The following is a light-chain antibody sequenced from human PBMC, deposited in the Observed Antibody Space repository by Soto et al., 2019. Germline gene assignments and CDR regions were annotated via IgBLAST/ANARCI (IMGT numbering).Light chain of an antibody. Sequence: DIQLTQSPSFLSASVGDRVTITCRASQGISSFLGWYQQKPGKAPKLLIYDVSTLQRGVPSRFSGSGSGTEFTLTISSLQPEDFATYYCRQLDSYPITFGQGTRLEIK. V-gene: IGKV1-9*01. CDR3: RQLDSYPIT. J-gene: IGKJ5*01. CDR1: QGISSF. CDR2: DVS.